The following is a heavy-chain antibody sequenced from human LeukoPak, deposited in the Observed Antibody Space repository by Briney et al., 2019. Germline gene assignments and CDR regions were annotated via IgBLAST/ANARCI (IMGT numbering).Heavy chain of an antibody. CDR3: ARDSGYSLEYFQH. V-gene: IGHV1-46*01. CDR2: INPSGGST. Sequence: GASVEVSCKASGYSFTTYYIHWVRQAPGQGLEWMGIINPSGGSTSYAQKFQGRVTMTRDMSTSTAYMELRSLRSDDTAVYYCARDSGYSLEYFQHWGQGTLVTVSS. D-gene: IGHD3-22*01. J-gene: IGHJ1*01. CDR1: GYSFTTYY.